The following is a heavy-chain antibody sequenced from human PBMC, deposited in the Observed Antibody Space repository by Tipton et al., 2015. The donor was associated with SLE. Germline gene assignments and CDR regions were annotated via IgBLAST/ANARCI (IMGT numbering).Heavy chain of an antibody. J-gene: IGHJ6*02. CDR3: ARDYGADYYYGGMDV. CDR2: IYHGGT. CDR1: CGSISSYY. Sequence: LRLSCTVSCGSISSYYWSWIRQPPGKGLEWVGSIYHGGTHYNPSLKSRVTISVDPSKNQSSLKLSSVTAADTAVYYCARDYGADYYYGGMDVWGQGTTVTVSS. D-gene: IGHD4-17*01. V-gene: IGHV4-59*12.